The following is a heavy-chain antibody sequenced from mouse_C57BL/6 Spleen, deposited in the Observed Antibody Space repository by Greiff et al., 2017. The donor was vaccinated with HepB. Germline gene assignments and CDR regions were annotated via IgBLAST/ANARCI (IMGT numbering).Heavy chain of an antibody. Sequence: QVQLQHSGAELVRPGTSVKVSCKASGYAFTNYLIEWVKQRPGQGLEWIGVINPGSGGTNYNEKFKGKATLTADKSSSTAYMQLSSLTSEDSAVYFCARGLTTVVAPWGQGTTLTVSS. CDR2: INPGSGGT. V-gene: IGHV1-54*01. CDR1: GYAFTNYL. CDR3: ARGLTTVVAP. D-gene: IGHD1-1*01. J-gene: IGHJ2*01.